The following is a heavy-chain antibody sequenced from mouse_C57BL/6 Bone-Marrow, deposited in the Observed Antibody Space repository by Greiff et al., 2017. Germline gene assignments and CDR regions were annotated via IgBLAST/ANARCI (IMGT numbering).Heavy chain of an antibody. J-gene: IGHJ4*01. CDR2: IDPENGDT. D-gene: IGHD1-1*01. CDR3: TTLLITTLDY. CDR1: GFNIQDDY. Sequence: DVKLQESGAELVRPGASVKLSCTASGFNIQDDYMHWVKQRPEQSLEWIGWIDPENGDTEYASKFQGKATITADTSSNTAYLQLSSLTSEDTAVYYCTTLLITTLDYWGQGTSVTVSS. V-gene: IGHV14-4*01.